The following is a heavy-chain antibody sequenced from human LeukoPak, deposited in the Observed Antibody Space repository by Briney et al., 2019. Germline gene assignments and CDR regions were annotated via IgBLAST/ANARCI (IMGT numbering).Heavy chain of an antibody. Sequence: PGGSLRLSCAASGFTFSSYAMSWVRQAPGKGLEWVSAISGSGGSTYYADSVKGRFTISRDNSKNTLYLQMNSLRAEDTAVYYCAKGPSKLGYCSGGSCYSGDYWGQGRLDTVSS. CDR3: AKGPSKLGYCSGGSCYSGDY. V-gene: IGHV3-23*01. J-gene: IGHJ4*02. CDR1: GFTFSSYA. CDR2: ISGSGGST. D-gene: IGHD2-15*01.